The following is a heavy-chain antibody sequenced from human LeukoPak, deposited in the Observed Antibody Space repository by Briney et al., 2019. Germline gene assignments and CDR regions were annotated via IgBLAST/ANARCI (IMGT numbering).Heavy chain of an antibody. CDR3: ATSSYGDFPLDY. J-gene: IGHJ4*02. CDR1: GHTFTNNG. Sequence: ASVKVSCKSSGHTFTNNGFSWVRQAPRQGLEWMGWISASTGNTNYAQKFQDRVSLTTDTSSTTAYMELRNLRSDDTAVYYCATSSYGDFPLDYWGQGTLV. CDR2: ISASTGNT. V-gene: IGHV1-18*01. D-gene: IGHD4-17*01.